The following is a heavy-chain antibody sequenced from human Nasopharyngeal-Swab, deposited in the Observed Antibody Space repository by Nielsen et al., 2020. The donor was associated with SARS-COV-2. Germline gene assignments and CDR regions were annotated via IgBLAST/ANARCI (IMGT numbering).Heavy chain of an antibody. CDR3: ARDRYLIPSAAGKDY. CDR1: GGTFTSYY. D-gene: IGHD6-13*01. V-gene: IGHV1-46*01. CDR2: INPSGGST. J-gene: IGHJ4*02. Sequence: ASVKVSCKASGGTFTSYYMHWVRQAPGQGLEWMGIINPSGGSTSYAQKFQGRVTMTRDTSTSTVYMELSSLRSEDTAVYYCARDRYLIPSAAGKDYWGQGTLVTVSS.